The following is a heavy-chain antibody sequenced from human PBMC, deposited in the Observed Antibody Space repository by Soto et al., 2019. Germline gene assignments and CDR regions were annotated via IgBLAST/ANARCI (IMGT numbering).Heavy chain of an antibody. CDR2: NYYSGIT. CDR1: GGSFSGYY. D-gene: IGHD6-6*01. CDR3: ARGSSIAGLYYGMDV. J-gene: IGHJ6*02. V-gene: IGHV4-34*09. Sequence: PSETLSLTCAVYGGSFSGYYWTWIRQPPGTGLEWIGYNYYSGITYYNPSLKSRVTISLDTSKNQFSLKLSSVTAADTAVYYCARGSSIAGLYYGMDVWGQGTTVTVSS.